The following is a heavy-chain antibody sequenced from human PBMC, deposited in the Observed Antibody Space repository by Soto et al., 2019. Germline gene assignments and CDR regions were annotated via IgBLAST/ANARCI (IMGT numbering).Heavy chain of an antibody. CDR1: VGSGIIGSYY. CDR2: MYYSGIT. CDR3: ARTSDFWSGNDDFDI. Sequence: SSTXSLTCTVSVGSGIIGSYYLSWIRQPPGKGLEWIGYMYYSGITNYNPSLKSRVTISLDTSKNQFSLKLSSVTAADTAVYFCARTSDFWSGNDDFDIRGQGTMV. D-gene: IGHD3-3*01. V-gene: IGHV4-61*01. J-gene: IGHJ3*02.